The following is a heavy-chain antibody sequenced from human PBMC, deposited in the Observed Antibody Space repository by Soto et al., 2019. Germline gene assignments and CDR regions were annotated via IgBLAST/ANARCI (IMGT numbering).Heavy chain of an antibody. CDR3: ARVKSGSYDWFDP. V-gene: IGHV3-74*01. Sequence: GGSLRLSCAASGFTFSNYWMHWVRQAPGKGLMWVSRINTDGSRTTYADSVKGRFAISRDNAKNTVCLQMNSLRSEDTAVYYCARVKSGSYDWFDPWGQGTLVTVSS. D-gene: IGHD3-10*01. CDR1: GFTFSNYW. CDR2: INTDGSRT. J-gene: IGHJ5*02.